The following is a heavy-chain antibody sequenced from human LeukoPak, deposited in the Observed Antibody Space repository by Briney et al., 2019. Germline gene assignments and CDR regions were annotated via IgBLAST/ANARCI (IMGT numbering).Heavy chain of an antibody. CDR3: AKCGNSGCHLIDY. CDR1: GFTFDGYG. V-gene: IGHV3-20*04. Sequence: PGGSLRLSCAASGFTFDGYGMSWVRQAPGKGLEWVSGINWNGGRTGYADSVKGRFTISRDNAKKSLYLQMNSLRAEDTAVYYCAKCGNSGCHLIDYWGQGTLVTVSS. J-gene: IGHJ4*02. D-gene: IGHD5-12*01. CDR2: INWNGGRT.